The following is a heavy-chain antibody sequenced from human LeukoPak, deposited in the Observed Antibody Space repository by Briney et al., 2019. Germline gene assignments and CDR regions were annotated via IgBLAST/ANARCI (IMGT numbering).Heavy chain of an antibody. CDR3: ATRSPSWGSSQWSYFDY. CDR2: IYYSGST. J-gene: IGHJ4*02. Sequence: PSETLSLTCTVSGGSISSGDYYWSWIRQPPGKGLEWIGYIYYSGSTYYNPSLKSRVTISVDTSKNQFSLKLSSVTAADTAVYYCATRSPSWGSSQWSYFDYWGQGTLVTVSS. D-gene: IGHD2-2*01. CDR1: GGSISSGDYY. V-gene: IGHV4-61*08.